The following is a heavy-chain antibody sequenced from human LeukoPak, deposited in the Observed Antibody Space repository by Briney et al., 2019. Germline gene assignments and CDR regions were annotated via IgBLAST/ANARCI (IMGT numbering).Heavy chain of an antibody. Sequence: PGGSLRLSCAASGFTFRSHVMHWVRQAPGKGLEWVAFISNDGNNKYYADSVKGRFTSSRDNSKNTLYLEVSSLRDEDTAVYYCARDISGSYSIDYWGQGTLVTVSS. D-gene: IGHD1-26*01. CDR2: ISNDGNNK. CDR3: ARDISGSYSIDY. V-gene: IGHV3-30-3*01. CDR1: GFTFRSHV. J-gene: IGHJ4*02.